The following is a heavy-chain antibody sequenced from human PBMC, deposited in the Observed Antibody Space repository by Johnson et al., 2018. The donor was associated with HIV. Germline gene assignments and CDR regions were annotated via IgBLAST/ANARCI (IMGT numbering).Heavy chain of an antibody. J-gene: IGHJ3*02. CDR3: ARGSRYTYDNDDAHILHAFDI. D-gene: IGHD3-22*01. Sequence: VQLVESGGGVVQPGKSLRLFCAASGFTFSSYAMHWVRQAPGKGLEWVSGISWNSGSIGYADSVKGRFTISRDSSENTLFLQMNSLRAEDMAVYHCARGSRYTYDNDDAHILHAFDIWGQGTMVTVSS. CDR1: GFTFSSYA. V-gene: IGHV3-9*03. CDR2: ISWNSGSI.